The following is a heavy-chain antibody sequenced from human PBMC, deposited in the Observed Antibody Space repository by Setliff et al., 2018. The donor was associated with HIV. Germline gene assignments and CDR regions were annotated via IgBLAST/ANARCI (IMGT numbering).Heavy chain of an antibody. CDR1: GGTFSSYG. D-gene: IGHD6-19*01. J-gene: IGHJ6*02. V-gene: IGHV1-69*13. Sequence: SVKVSCKSSGGTFSSYGVTWVRQAPGQGLEWIGGVIPLFGTEKVAQKFQGRVTITADESTNTAYMELSSLRSEDTAIYYCARPAVLISTDYYYYMDVWGQGTTVTAP. CDR3: ARPAVLISTDYYYYMDV. CDR2: VIPLFGTE.